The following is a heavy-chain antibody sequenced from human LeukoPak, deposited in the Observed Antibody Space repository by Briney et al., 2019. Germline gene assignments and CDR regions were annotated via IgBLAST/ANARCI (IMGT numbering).Heavy chain of an antibody. CDR1: GYTFTSYD. CDR2: MNPNSGNT. J-gene: IGHJ6*03. Sequence: GASVKVSCKASGYTFTSYDINWVRQATGQGLEWMGWMNPNSGNTGYAQKFQGRVTTTRNTSISTAYMELSSLRSEDTAVYYCARGGRYYDFWSGLSYYYYMDVWGKGTTVAVSS. V-gene: IGHV1-8*01. D-gene: IGHD3-3*01. CDR3: ARGGRYYDFWSGLSYYYYMDV.